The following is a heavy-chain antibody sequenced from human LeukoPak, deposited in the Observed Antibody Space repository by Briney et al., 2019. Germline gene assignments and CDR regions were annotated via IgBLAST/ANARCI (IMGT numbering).Heavy chain of an antibody. D-gene: IGHD5-24*01. CDR2: IYYSGST. J-gene: IGHJ4*02. V-gene: IGHV4-30-4*01. CDR3: ARLIGRLEMATDY. CDR1: GGSISSGDYY. Sequence: PSETLSLTCTVSGGSISSGDYYWSWIRQPPGKGLEWIGYIYYSGSTYYNPSLKRRVTISVDTSKNQFSLKLSSVTAADTAVCYCARLIGRLEMATDYWGQGTLVTVSS.